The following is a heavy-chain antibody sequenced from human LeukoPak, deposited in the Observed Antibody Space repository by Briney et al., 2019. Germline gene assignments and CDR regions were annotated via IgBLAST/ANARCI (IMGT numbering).Heavy chain of an antibody. J-gene: IGHJ4*02. CDR2: IYTSGST. V-gene: IGHV4-61*02. Sequence: PSQTLSLTCTVSGGSISSGSYYWSWIRQPAGKGLEWIGRIYTSGSTNYNPSLKSRVTISVDTSQNQFSLKLSSVTAADTAVYYCARDGYYYDSSGYYRGGFDYWGQGTLVTVSS. D-gene: IGHD3-22*01. CDR3: ARDGYYYDSSGYYRGGFDY. CDR1: GGSISSGSYY.